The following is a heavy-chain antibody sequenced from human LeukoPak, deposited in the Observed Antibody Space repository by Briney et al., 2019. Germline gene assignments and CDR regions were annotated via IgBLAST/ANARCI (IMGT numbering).Heavy chain of an antibody. CDR2: IYPGDSDT. J-gene: IGHJ5*02. V-gene: IGHV5-51*01. Sequence: KVSCKASGYTFTSYWIGWVRQMPGKGLEWMGIIYPGDSDTRYSPSFQGQVTISADKSISTAYLQWSSLKASDTAMYYCARQGYSSALWFDPWGQGTLVTVSS. D-gene: IGHD5-18*01. CDR3: ARQGYSSALWFDP. CDR1: GYTFTSYW.